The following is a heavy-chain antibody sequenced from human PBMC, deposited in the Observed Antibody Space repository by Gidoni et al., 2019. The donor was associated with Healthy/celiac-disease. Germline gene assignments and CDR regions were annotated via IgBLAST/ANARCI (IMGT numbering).Heavy chain of an antibody. D-gene: IGHD3-10*01. CDR3: ATGRFGEPHSYYFDY. CDR2: IYYSGST. V-gene: IGHV4-59*08. Sequence: QVQLQESGPGLVTPSETLSLTCTVSGGSISSYYWSWIRQPPGKGLEWIGYIYYSGSTNYNPSLKSRVTISVDTSKNQFSLKLSSVTAADTAVYYCATGRFGEPHSYYFDYWGQGTLVTVSS. J-gene: IGHJ4*02. CDR1: GGSISSYY.